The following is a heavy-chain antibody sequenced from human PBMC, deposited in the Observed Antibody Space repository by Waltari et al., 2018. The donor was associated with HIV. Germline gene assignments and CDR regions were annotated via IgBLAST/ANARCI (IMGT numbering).Heavy chain of an antibody. CDR3: AKGKTGDF. J-gene: IGHJ4*02. V-gene: IGHV3-23*01. CDR1: GFSFSTHA. Sequence: EVQLLESGGGFVQPGGSLRLSCADSGFSFSTHALGWVRQAPGKGLDWVSAISGSGDNTYYADSVKGRFTISRDNSKNTLYLQMSSLRAEDTAVYYCAKGKTGDFWGQGTLVTVSS. CDR2: ISGSGDNT.